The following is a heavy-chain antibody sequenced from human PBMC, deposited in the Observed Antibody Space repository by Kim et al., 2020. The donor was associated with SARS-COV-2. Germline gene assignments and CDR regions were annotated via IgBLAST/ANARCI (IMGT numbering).Heavy chain of an antibody. CDR2: ISGSGGST. J-gene: IGHJ5*02. D-gene: IGHD3-22*01. V-gene: IGHV3-23*01. CDR3: AKRGGYYYDSSGTYH. Sequence: GGSLRLSCAASGFTFSSYAMSWVRQAPGKGLEWVSAISGSGGSTYYADSVKGRFTISRDNSKNTLYLQMNSLRAEDTAVYYCAKRGGYYYDSSGTYHWGQGTLVTVSS. CDR1: GFTFSSYA.